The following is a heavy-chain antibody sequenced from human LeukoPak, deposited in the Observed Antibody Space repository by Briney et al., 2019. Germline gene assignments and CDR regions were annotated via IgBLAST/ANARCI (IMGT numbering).Heavy chain of an antibody. D-gene: IGHD6-13*01. CDR3: ARDSQVAAAGFVSKYNWFDP. V-gene: IGHV1-69*13. CDR2: IIPIFGTA. J-gene: IGHJ5*02. Sequence: GASVKVSCKASGGTFSSYAISWVRQAPGQGLEWMGGIIPIFGTANYARKFQGRVTITADESTSTAYMELSSLRSEDTAVYYCARDSQVAAAGFVSKYNWFDPWGQGTLVTVSS. CDR1: GGTFSSYA.